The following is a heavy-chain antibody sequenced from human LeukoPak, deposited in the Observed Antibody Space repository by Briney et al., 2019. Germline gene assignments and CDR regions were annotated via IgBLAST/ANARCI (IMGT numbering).Heavy chain of an antibody. CDR1: GFTFSSYA. V-gene: IGHV3-23*01. D-gene: IGHD6-19*01. J-gene: IGHJ4*02. CDR2: ISGSGGST. CDR3: ARYSSGWYNFDY. Sequence: PGGSLRLSCAASGFTFSSYATSWVRQAPGKGLEWVSAISGSGGSTYYADSVKGRFTISRDNSKNTLYLQMNSLRAEDTAVYYCARYSSGWYNFDYWGQGTLVTVSS.